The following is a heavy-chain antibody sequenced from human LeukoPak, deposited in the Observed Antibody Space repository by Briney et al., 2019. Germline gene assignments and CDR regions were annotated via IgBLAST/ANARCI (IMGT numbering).Heavy chain of an antibody. Sequence: SETLSLNCAVYGGSFSGYYWSWIRQPPGKGLEWIGEINHSGSTNYNPSLKSRVTISVGTSKNQFSLKLSSVTAADTAVYYCARGKVATIRKNWFDPWGQGTLVTVSS. CDR2: INHSGST. CDR1: GGSFSGYY. J-gene: IGHJ5*02. V-gene: IGHV4-34*01. D-gene: IGHD5-12*01. CDR3: ARGKVATIRKNWFDP.